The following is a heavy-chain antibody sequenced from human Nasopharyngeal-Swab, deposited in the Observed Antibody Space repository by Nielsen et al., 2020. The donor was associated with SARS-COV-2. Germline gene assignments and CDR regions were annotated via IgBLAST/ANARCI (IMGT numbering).Heavy chain of an antibody. CDR3: VRVPPYAFGELLSEY. J-gene: IGHJ4*02. V-gene: IGHV1-69*13. Sequence: SVTVSCKASGGTFSSYAFTWVRQAPGQGLEWRGGIVPIFGTTNYAQRFQGRVTITADESPSTAYMELSSLRSEDTAVYYCVRVPPYAFGELLSEYWGQGTLVTVSS. CDR1: GGTFSSYA. D-gene: IGHD3-10*01. CDR2: IVPIFGTT.